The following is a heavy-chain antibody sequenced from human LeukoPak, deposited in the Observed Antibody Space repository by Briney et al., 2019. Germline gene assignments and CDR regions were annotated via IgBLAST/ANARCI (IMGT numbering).Heavy chain of an antibody. CDR1: GGSISSSSYY. Sequence: SETLSLTCTVSGGSISSSSYYWGWIRQPPGKGLEWIGYIYYSGSTNYNPSLKSRVTISVDTSKNQFSLKLSSVTAADTAVYYCARGPPGWNYLKTKYFQHWGQGTLVTVSS. CDR2: IYYSGST. CDR3: ARGPPGWNYLKTKYFQH. D-gene: IGHD1-7*01. V-gene: IGHV4-61*05. J-gene: IGHJ1*01.